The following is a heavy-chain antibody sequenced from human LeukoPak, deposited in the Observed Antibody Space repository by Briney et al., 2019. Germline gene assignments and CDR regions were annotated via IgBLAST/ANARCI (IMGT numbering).Heavy chain of an antibody. CDR1: GFPFSTYA. CDR2: ISGSDDGT. V-gene: IGHV3-23*01. CDR3: AKSPVSSCRGSFCYPFDY. Sequence: GSLSLSCAASGFPFSTYAMSWVRPIPGKGLEWVSAISGSDDGTYYADSVKGRFTISRDNSRNTLYLQMNTLRAEDTAVYFCAKSPVSSCRGSFCYPFDYWGQGNLVTVSS. D-gene: IGHD2-15*01. J-gene: IGHJ4*02.